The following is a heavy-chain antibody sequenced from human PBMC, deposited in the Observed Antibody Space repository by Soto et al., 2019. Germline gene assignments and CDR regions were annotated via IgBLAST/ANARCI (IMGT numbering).Heavy chain of an antibody. Sequence: SETLSLTCAVYGGSFSGYYWSWIRQPPGKGLEWIGEINHSGSTNYNPSLKSRVTISVDTSKNQFSLKLSSVTAADTAVYYCARVGIIAASLGGYYYYGMDVWGQGTTVTVSS. CDR3: ARVGIIAASLGGYYYYGMDV. V-gene: IGHV4-34*01. D-gene: IGHD6-13*01. J-gene: IGHJ6*02. CDR1: GGSFSGYY. CDR2: INHSGST.